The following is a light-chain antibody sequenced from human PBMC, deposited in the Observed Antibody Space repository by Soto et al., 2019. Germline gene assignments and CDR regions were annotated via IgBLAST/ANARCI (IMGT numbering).Light chain of an antibody. V-gene: IGKV3-20*01. CDR3: QLYGSSPFT. CDR2: GAS. Sequence: EIVLTQSSGTLSLSPGERATFSCRASQTINSKYLAWYQQKPGQAPRLLIYGASSRATGIPDRFSGSGSGTDFALTISRLEPEDFSVYYCQLYGSSPFTFGPGTKVDIK. CDR1: QTINSKY. J-gene: IGKJ3*01.